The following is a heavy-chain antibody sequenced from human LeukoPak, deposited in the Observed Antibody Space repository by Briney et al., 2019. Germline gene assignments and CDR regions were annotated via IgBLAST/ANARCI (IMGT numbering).Heavy chain of an antibody. Sequence: KPSETLSLTCTVSGGSISSSSYYWGWIRQPPGKGLEWIGSIYYSGSTYYNPSLKSRVTISVDTSKNQFSLKLSSVTAAVTAVYYCARLESGGHDWYFDLWGRGTLVTVSS. V-gene: IGHV4-39*01. CDR1: GGSISSSSYY. CDR3: ARLESGGHDWYFDL. D-gene: IGHD3-3*01. J-gene: IGHJ2*01. CDR2: IYYSGST.